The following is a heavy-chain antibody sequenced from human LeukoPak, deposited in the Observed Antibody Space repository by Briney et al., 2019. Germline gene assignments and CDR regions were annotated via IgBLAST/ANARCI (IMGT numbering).Heavy chain of an antibody. J-gene: IGHJ6*03. D-gene: IGHD1-26*01. CDR2: ISGTGSAV. CDR3: VKGSGTHYYFYYMDV. Sequence: GGTRRLSCAASGFSFITYAMNWVRQAPGKGLEWVSGISGTGSAVGYADSVKGRFTVSRDTSKRTVYLQMSGLRVDDTATYYCVKGSGTHYYFYYMDVWGKGTPVTASS. CDR1: GFSFITYA. V-gene: IGHV3-48*03.